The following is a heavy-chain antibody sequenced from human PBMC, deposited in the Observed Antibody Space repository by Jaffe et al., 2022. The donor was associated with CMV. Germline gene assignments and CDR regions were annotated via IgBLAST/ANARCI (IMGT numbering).Heavy chain of an antibody. CDR1: GGSISSSSYY. J-gene: IGHJ5*02. CDR2: IYYSGST. D-gene: IGHD2-15*01. Sequence: QLQLQESGPGLVKPSETLSLTCTVSGGSISSSSYYWGWIRQPPGKGLEWIGSIYYSGSTYYNPSLKSRVTISVDTSKNQFSLKLSSVTAADTAVYYCARPDGYCSGGSCYNWFDPWGQGTLVTVSS. CDR3: ARPDGYCSGGSCYNWFDP. V-gene: IGHV4-39*01.